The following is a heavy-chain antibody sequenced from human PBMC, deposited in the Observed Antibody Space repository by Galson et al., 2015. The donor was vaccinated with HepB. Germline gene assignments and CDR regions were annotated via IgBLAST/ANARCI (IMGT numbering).Heavy chain of an antibody. D-gene: IGHD3-22*01. CDR3: AKDLYYYDSSGLFDY. J-gene: IGHJ4*02. Sequence: SLRLSCAASGFTFDDYTMHWVRQAPGKGLEWVSLISWDGGSTYYADSVKGRFTISRDNSKNSLYLQMNSLRTEDTALYYCAKDLYYYDSSGLFDYWGQGTLVTVSS. V-gene: IGHV3-43*01. CDR1: GFTFDDYT. CDR2: ISWDGGST.